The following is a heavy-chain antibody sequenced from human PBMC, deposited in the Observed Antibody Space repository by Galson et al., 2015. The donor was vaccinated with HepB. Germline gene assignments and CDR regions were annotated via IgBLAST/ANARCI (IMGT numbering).Heavy chain of an antibody. J-gene: IGHJ4*02. Sequence: SVKVSCKVSGYTLTELSMHWVRQAPGKGLEWMGGFDPEDGETIYAQKFQGRVTMTEDTSTDTAYMELSSLRSEDTAVYYCATDYPMTRLFYYWGQGTLVTVSS. CDR3: ATDYPMTRLFYY. CDR1: GYTLTELS. V-gene: IGHV1-24*01. D-gene: IGHD3-22*01. CDR2: FDPEDGET.